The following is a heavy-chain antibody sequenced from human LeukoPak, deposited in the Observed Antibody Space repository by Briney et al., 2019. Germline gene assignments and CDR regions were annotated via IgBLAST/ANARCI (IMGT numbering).Heavy chain of an antibody. V-gene: IGHV3-23*01. CDR2: ISGSGGST. D-gene: IGHD2-2*01. CDR1: GFTFSSYD. CDR3: ARFKDILVVPAALTNIDYYYYYYMDV. J-gene: IGHJ6*03. Sequence: GGSLRLSCAASGFTFSSYDMSWVRQAPGKGLEWVSAISGSGGSTYYADSVKGRFTISRDNSKNTLYLQMNSLRAEDTAVYYCARFKDILVVPAALTNIDYYYYYYMDVWGKGTTVTVSS.